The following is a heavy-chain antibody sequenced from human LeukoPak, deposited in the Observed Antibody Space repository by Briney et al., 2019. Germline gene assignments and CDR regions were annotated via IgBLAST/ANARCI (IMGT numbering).Heavy chain of an antibody. CDR1: CFTVSNNH. CDR3: ANIPEEVVAATGTGHFDY. V-gene: IGHV3-30*18. Sequence: SLRCTTSASCFTVSNNHWERHGQAPGQGLVGVAVISYDGSNRYYADSVNGRFTISRDNSKNTLYLKMNSLRAEDTAVYYCANIPEEVVAATGTGHFDYWGQGTLVTVSS. J-gene: IGHJ4*02. CDR2: ISYDGSNR. D-gene: IGHD2-15*01.